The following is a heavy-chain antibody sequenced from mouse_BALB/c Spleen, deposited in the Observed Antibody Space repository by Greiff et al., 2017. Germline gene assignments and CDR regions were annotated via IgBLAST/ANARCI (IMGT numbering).Heavy chain of an antibody. CDR2: ISSGGSYT. V-gene: IGHV5-6-4*01. J-gene: IGHJ2*01. CDR1: GFTFSSYT. D-gene: IGHD2-1*01. CDR3: TRQGVYGTSYFDY. Sequence: EVMLVESGGGLVKPGGSLKLSCAASGFTFSSYTMSWVRQTPEKRLEWVATISSGGSYTYYPDSVKGRFTISRDNAKNTLYLQMSSLKSEDTAMYYCTRQGVYGTSYFDYWGQGTTLTVSS.